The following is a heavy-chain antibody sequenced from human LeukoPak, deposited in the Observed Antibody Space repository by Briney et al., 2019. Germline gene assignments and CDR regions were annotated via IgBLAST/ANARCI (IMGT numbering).Heavy chain of an antibody. CDR3: SVEVRTTGAHDPFDI. J-gene: IGHJ3*02. V-gene: IGHV4-4*02. Sequence: SETLSLTCAVSGGSISSSNWWSWARQPPGKGLEWIGEIYHSGSTNYNPSLKSRVTISVDKSKNQFSLKLSSVTAADTAVYYCSVEVRTTGAHDPFDIWGQGTMVTVSS. CDR2: IYHSGST. CDR1: GGSISSSNW. D-gene: IGHD4/OR15-4a*01.